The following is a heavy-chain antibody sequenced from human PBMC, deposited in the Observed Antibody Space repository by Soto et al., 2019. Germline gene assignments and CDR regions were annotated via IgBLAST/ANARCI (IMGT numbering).Heavy chain of an antibody. J-gene: IGHJ5*02. D-gene: IGHD3-10*02. Sequence: GASVKVSCKASGYTFTSYYMHWVRQAPGQGLEWMGIINPSGGSTSYAQKFQGRVTMTRDTSTSTVYMELSSLRSEDTAVYYCARVVFGGKTRDWFDPWGQGTLVTVSS. CDR1: GYTFTSYY. V-gene: IGHV1-46*01. CDR2: INPSGGST. CDR3: ARVVFGGKTRDWFDP.